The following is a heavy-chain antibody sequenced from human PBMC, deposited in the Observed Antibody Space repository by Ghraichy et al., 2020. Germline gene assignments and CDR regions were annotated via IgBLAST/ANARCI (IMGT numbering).Heavy chain of an antibody. CDR2: INQDGSEK. J-gene: IGHJ4*02. V-gene: IGHV3-7*03. CDR1: GFTFSSYW. CDR3: ARAPEWELPNCYFDY. Sequence: GGSLRLSCAASGFTFSSYWMSWVRQAPGKGLEWVANINQDGSEKHYVDSVKGRFTISRDNAKNSLYLQMNSLRAEDTAVYYCARAPEWELPNCYFDYWGQGTLVTVSS. D-gene: IGHD1-26*01.